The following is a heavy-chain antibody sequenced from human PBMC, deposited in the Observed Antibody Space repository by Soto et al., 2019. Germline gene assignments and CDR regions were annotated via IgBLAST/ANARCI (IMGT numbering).Heavy chain of an antibody. Sequence: GGSLRLSCAASGFTFSSYAMSWVRLAPGKGLEWVSVISGSGGSTYYADSAKGRFTISRDNSKNTLYMQMNSLRAEDTAVYYCAKDGYYDSSGYSDYWGQGTLITVSS. D-gene: IGHD3-22*01. CDR3: AKDGYYDSSGYSDY. V-gene: IGHV3-23*01. J-gene: IGHJ4*02. CDR2: ISGSGGST. CDR1: GFTFSSYA.